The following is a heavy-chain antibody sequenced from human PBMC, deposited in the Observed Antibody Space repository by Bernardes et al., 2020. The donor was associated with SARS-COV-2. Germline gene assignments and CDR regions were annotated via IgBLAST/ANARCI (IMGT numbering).Heavy chain of an antibody. Sequence: GSSLGNSCAASGFTVRSTYMSWVRQAPGPGLEWVSAIYSGGRTYYADSMKGRFTISRDNSKNTLYLQMNSLRAEDTAVYYCARGMGQLWLYHFDYWGQGTLVNVSS. CDR1: GFTVRSTY. J-gene: IGHJ4*02. CDR2: IYSGGRT. V-gene: IGHV3-53*01. CDR3: ARGMGQLWLYHFDY. D-gene: IGHD5-18*01.